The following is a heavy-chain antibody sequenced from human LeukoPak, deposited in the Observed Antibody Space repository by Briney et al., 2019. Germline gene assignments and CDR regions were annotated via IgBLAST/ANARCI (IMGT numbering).Heavy chain of an antibody. D-gene: IGHD6-13*01. J-gene: IGHJ4*02. Sequence: SPTLSLTSAISGDSVSINSVSWNWIRQSPSRALEWLGRTYYRSKWYNDNAESVRSRITIHPDTSKNHFSLQLNSVTSEDTAVYYCARDPWGVQAYRSRWFFDYWGQGTPVTVSS. CDR2: TYYRSKWYN. CDR1: GDSVSINSVS. V-gene: IGHV6-1*01. CDR3: ARDPWGVQAYRSRWFFDY.